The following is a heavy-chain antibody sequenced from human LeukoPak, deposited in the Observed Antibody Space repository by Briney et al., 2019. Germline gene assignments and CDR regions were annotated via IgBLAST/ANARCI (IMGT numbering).Heavy chain of an antibody. D-gene: IGHD2-2*01. J-gene: IGHJ5*02. CDR1: GGSISSGSYS. CDR2: IYTSGST. Sequence: PSETLSLTCTVSGGSISSGSYSWSWIRQPAGKGLEWIGRIYTSGSTKYNPSLNSRVTISLGTSKNQFSLKLSSVTAADTAVYYCAGGVLLVPAAARNWFDPWGQGTLVTVSS. V-gene: IGHV4-61*02. CDR3: AGGVLLVPAAARNWFDP.